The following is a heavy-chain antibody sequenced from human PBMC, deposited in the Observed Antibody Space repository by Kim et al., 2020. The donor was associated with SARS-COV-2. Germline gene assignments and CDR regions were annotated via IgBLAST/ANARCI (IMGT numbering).Heavy chain of an antibody. D-gene: IGHD3-3*01. J-gene: IGHJ6*02. CDR3: ATTRGYDFWSGQGSYGMDV. Sequence: ASVKVSCKVSGYTLTELSMHWVRQAPGKGLEWMGGFDPEDGETIYAQKFQGRVTMTEDTSTDTAYMELSSLRSEDTAVYYCATTRGYDFWSGQGSYGMDVWGQGTTVTVSS. CDR1: GYTLTELS. V-gene: IGHV1-24*01. CDR2: FDPEDGET.